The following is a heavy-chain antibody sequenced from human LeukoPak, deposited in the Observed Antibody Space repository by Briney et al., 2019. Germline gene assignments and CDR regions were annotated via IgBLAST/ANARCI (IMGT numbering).Heavy chain of an antibody. Sequence: SVKVSCKASGGTFSSYAISWVRQAPGQGLEWMGGIIPIFGTANYAQKFQGRVTITADKSTSTAYMELSSLRSEDTAVYYCARGQLRLGELSSFDYWGRGTLVTVSS. D-gene: IGHD3-16*02. CDR1: GGTFSSYA. CDR2: IIPIFGTA. V-gene: IGHV1-69*06. CDR3: ARGQLRLGELSSFDY. J-gene: IGHJ4*02.